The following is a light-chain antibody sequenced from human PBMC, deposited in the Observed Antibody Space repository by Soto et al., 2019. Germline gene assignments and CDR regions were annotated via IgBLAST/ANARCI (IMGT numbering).Light chain of an antibody. V-gene: IGKV1-5*03. CDR2: KAS. CDR1: QSIGSW. CDR3: QQYSAYVGT. J-gene: IGKJ1*01. Sequence: DIQMTQSPSTLSASVGDRVTITCRASQSIGSWLAWYQQKPGKAPKLLIYKASNLESAVPSRFSGSGSGTEFTLTISSLQPDDFATYYCQQYSAYVGTFGQGTKVEIK.